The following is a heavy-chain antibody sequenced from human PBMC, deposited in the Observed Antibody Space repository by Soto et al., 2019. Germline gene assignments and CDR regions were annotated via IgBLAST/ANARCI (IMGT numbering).Heavy chain of an antibody. CDR3: AKDRPRRTSGYFFDY. CDR1: GFTFTSSA. Sequence: ASVKVSCKASGFTFTSSAVQWVRQARGQRLEWIGWIVVGSGNTNYAQKFQERVTITRDMSTSTAYMELSSLRSEDTALYYCAKDRPRRTSGYFFDYWGQGTPVTVSS. CDR2: IVVGSGNT. D-gene: IGHD1-1*01. V-gene: IGHV1-58*01. J-gene: IGHJ4*02.